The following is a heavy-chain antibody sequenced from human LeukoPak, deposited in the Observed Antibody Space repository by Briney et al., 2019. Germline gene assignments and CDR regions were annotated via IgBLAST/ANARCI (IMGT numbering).Heavy chain of an antibody. CDR3: AAAFDY. CDR2: SFHTGNT. Sequence: SETLSLTCTVSGDSISRSRYYWGWIRQPPGKGLEWIGSSFHTGNTYYNPSLKSRVTISVDSSKNQLSLRLTSVTAADTAVYYCAAAFDYWGQGTLVTVSS. J-gene: IGHJ4*02. V-gene: IGHV4-39*01. D-gene: IGHD6-25*01. CDR1: GDSISRSRYY.